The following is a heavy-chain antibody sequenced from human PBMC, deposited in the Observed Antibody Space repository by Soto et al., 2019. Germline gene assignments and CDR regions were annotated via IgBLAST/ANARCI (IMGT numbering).Heavy chain of an antibody. J-gene: IGHJ5*02. CDR2: ISYDGSNK. CDR1: EFTFSSYG. V-gene: IGHV3-30*18. Sequence: GGSLRLSCAASEFTFSSYGMHWVRQAPGKGLEWVAVISYDGSNKYYADSVKGRFTISRDNSKNTLYLQMNSLRAEDTAVYYCAKELGYCSSTSCEGWFDPWGQGTLVTVSS. D-gene: IGHD2-2*01. CDR3: AKELGYCSSTSCEGWFDP.